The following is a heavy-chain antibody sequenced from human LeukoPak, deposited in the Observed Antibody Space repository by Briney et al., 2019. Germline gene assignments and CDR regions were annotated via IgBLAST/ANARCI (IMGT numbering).Heavy chain of an antibody. CDR3: AELGITMIGGV. CDR2: ISSSGSTI. J-gene: IGHJ6*04. D-gene: IGHD3-10*02. CDR1: GFTFINAW. V-gene: IGHV3-48*04. Sequence: GGSLRLSCAASGFTFINAWMNWVRQAPGKGLEWVSYISSSGSTIYYADSVKGRFTISRDNAKNSLYLQMNSLRAEDTAVYYCAELGITMIGGVWGKGTTVTISS.